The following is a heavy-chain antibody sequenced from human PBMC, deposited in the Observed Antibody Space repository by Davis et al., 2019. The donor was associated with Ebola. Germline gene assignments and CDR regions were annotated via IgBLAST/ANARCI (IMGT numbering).Heavy chain of an antibody. D-gene: IGHD2-8*01. J-gene: IGHJ5*02. Sequence: MPSETLSLTCTVSGGSISSYYWGWLRQPPGKGLEWIGSIYYSGSTNYNPSLKSRVTISVDTSKNQFSLKLSSVTAADTAVYYCASFVGVNWFDPWGQGTLVTVSS. CDR1: GGSISSYY. CDR2: IYYSGST. V-gene: IGHV4-59*08. CDR3: ASFVGVNWFDP.